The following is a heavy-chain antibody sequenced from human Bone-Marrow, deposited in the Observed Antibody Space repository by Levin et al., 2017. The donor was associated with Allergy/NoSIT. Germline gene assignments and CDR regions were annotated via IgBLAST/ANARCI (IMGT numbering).Heavy chain of an antibody. J-gene: IGHJ3*01. D-gene: IGHD1/OR15-1a*01. Sequence: SGESLKISCKASGYTFRNYYLYWVRQAPGQGLEWMGIINPSDDTVNYAQKFEGRVTLTRDTSTSTVYMELRSLTSEDTAVYYCARDRREQRYDAFDVWGQGTMVTVSA. CDR1: GYTFRNYY. CDR3: ARDRREQRYDAFDV. CDR2: INPSDDTV. V-gene: IGHV1-46*01.